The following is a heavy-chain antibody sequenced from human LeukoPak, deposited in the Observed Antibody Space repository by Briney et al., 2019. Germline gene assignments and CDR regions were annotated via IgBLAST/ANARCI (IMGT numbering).Heavy chain of an antibody. CDR3: AKVLYDERPGAAY. Sequence: GGSLRLSCAASGFTFSSYAMSWVRQAPGKGLEWVSAISGSGGSTYYADSVKGRFTISRDNSRNTLDLQINSLRAEDTAVYDCAKVLYDERPGAAYWGQGTLVTVHS. CDR1: GFTFSSYA. D-gene: IGHD3-16*01. CDR2: ISGSGGST. V-gene: IGHV3-23*01. J-gene: IGHJ4*02.